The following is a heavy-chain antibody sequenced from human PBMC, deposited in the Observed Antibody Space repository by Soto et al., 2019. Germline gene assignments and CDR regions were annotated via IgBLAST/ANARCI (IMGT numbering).Heavy chain of an antibody. CDR3: AQGYCGGGRCYDLDNWFDS. CDR2: IGDSEGETT. D-gene: IGHD2-15*01. Sequence: EVQLLESGGGLVQPGGSLRLSCAASGFTFSTYAMTWVRQAPGKGPEWVSRIGDSEGETTHYADSVKGRFTISRDNAKNTRYLEMNRLRVEDTAIYYCAQGYCGGGRCYDLDNWFDSWGQGTRVTVSS. CDR1: GFTFSTYA. J-gene: IGHJ5*01. V-gene: IGHV3-23*01.